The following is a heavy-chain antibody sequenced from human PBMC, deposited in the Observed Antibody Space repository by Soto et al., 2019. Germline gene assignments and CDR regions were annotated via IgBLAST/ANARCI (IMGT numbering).Heavy chain of an antibody. D-gene: IGHD5-18*01. Sequence: TSETLSLTCTVSGGSISSYYWSWIRQPPGKGLEWIGYIYYSGSTNYNPSLKSRVTISVDTSKNQFSLKLGSVTAADTAVYYCARARPAQGTAMVPAGAAFDIWGQGTMVTVSS. J-gene: IGHJ3*02. CDR3: ARARPAQGTAMVPAGAAFDI. CDR2: IYYSGST. CDR1: GGSISSYY. V-gene: IGHV4-59*01.